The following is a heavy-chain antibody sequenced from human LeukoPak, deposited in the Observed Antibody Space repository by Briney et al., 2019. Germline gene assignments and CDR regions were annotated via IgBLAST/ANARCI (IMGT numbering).Heavy chain of an antibody. CDR3: ARAKQQWLVQSGIDY. CDR2: ISAYNGNT. CDR1: GYTFTSYR. D-gene: IGHD6-19*01. J-gene: IGHJ4*02. V-gene: IGHV1-18*01. Sequence: GASVQDSCKASGYTFTSYRISWLRQARGQGLEWMGWISAYNGNTNYAQKLQGRVTMTTDTSTSTAYMELRSLRADDAAVYYCARAKQQWLVQSGIDYWGQGTLVSVSS.